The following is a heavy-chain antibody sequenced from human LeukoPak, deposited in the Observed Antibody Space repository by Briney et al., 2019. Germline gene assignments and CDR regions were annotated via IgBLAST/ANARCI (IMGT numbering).Heavy chain of an antibody. CDR1: GFPFSNAW. J-gene: IGHJ4*02. D-gene: IGHD1-26*01. Sequence: GGSLRLSCAASGFPFSNAWMSWVRQAPGKGLEWVGRIKSKTEGGTTDYAAPVKGRFTISRDDSKNTLYLQMNSLKTEDTAVYYCTTDLGATPDYWGQGTLVTVSS. CDR2: IKSKTEGGTT. V-gene: IGHV3-15*01. CDR3: TTDLGATPDY.